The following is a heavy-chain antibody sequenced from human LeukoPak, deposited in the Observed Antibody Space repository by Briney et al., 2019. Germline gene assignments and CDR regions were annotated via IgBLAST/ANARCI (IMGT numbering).Heavy chain of an antibody. CDR1: GYTFTSYG. V-gene: IGHV1-18*04. J-gene: IGHJ6*04. CDR2: ISAYNGNT. CDR3: ARAGMVRGVIITPLRVSMDV. Sequence: ASVKVSCKASGYTFTSYGISWVRQAPGHGLEWMGWISAYNGNTNYAQELQGRVTMTTDTSTSTAYMELRSLRSDDTAVYYCARAGMVRGVIITPLRVSMDVWGKGTTVTVSS. D-gene: IGHD3-10*01.